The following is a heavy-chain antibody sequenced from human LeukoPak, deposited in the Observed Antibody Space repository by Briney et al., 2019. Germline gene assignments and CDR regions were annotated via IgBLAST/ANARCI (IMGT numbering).Heavy chain of an antibody. V-gene: IGHV3-53*01. CDR1: GFTVSSNY. CDR2: LYSGGST. Sequence: GGSLRLSCAASGFTVSSNYMSWVRQAPGKGLESVSVLYSGGSTYYADSVKGRFTISRDNSKNTLYLQMNSLRAEDTAVYYCAGGRSTSWYPPLDYWGQGTLVTVSS. D-gene: IGHD6-13*01. J-gene: IGHJ4*02. CDR3: AGGRSTSWYPPLDY.